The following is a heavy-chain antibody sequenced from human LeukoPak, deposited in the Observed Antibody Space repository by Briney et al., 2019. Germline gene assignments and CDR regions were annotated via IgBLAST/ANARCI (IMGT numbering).Heavy chain of an antibody. CDR3: ARDPNSSGYYGIDY. J-gene: IGHJ4*02. V-gene: IGHV4-61*02. D-gene: IGHD3-22*01. CDR1: GGSISSGSYY. CDR2: IYTSGST. Sequence: KNSETLSLTCTVSGGSISSGSYYWSWTRQPAGKGLEWIGRIYTSGSTNYNPSLESRVTISVDTSKNQFSLKLSSVTAADTAVYYCARDPNSSGYYGIDYWGQGTLVTVSS.